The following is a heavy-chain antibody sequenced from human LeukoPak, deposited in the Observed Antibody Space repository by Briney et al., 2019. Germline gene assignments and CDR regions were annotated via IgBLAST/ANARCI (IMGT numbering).Heavy chain of an antibody. CDR1: GGSFSGYY. CDR3: ARPGLGYCSSTSCSEGNWFDP. V-gene: IGHV4-34*01. CDR2: INHSGST. D-gene: IGHD2-2*01. Sequence: SETLSLTCAVYGGSFSGYYWSWIRQPPGKGLEWIEEINHSGSTNYNPSLKSRVTISVDTSKNQFSLKLSSVTAADTAVYYCARPGLGYCSSTSCSEGNWFDPWGQGTLVTVSS. J-gene: IGHJ5*02.